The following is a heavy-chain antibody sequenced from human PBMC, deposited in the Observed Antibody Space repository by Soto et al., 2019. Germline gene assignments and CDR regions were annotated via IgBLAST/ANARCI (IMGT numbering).Heavy chain of an antibody. V-gene: IGHV4-34*01. CDR1: GGSFSGYY. Sequence: PSETLSLTCAVYGGSFSGYYWGWIRQPPGKGLEWIGEINHSGSTNYNPSLKSRVTISVDTSKNQFSLKLSSVTAADTAVYYCARIDSSGYPYWGQGTLVTVSS. D-gene: IGHD3-22*01. CDR2: INHSGST. CDR3: ARIDSSGYPY. J-gene: IGHJ4*02.